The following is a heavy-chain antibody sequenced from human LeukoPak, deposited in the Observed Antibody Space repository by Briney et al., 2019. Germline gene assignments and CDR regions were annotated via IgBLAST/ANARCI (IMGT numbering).Heavy chain of an antibody. V-gene: IGHV4-39*01. CDR3: ARHPDYYDSSGYGGDDAFDI. CDR2: IYYSGST. D-gene: IGHD3-22*01. Sequence: PSETLPLTCTVSGGSISSSSYYWVWIRQPPGKGLEWIGSIYYSGSTYYNPSLKSRVTISVDTSKNQFSLKLSSVTAADTAVYYCARHPDYYDSSGYGGDDAFDIWGQGTMVTVSS. CDR1: GGSISSSSYY. J-gene: IGHJ3*02.